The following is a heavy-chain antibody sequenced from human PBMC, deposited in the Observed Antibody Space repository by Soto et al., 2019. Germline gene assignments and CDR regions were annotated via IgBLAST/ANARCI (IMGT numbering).Heavy chain of an antibody. Sequence: KTSETLSLTCTVSGGSISSYYWSWIRQPPGKGLEWIGYIYYSGSTHYNASLQSRLTISVDTSKNQFSLNLTSVTAADTAMYYCATSNTTCPGCYSWGQGTLVTVSS. CDR2: IYYSGST. V-gene: IGHV4-59*01. CDR3: ATSNTTCPGCYS. D-gene: IGHD1-26*01. CDR1: GGSISSYY. J-gene: IGHJ5*02.